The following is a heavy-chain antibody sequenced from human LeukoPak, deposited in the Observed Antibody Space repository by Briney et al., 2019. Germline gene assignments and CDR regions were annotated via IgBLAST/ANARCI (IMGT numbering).Heavy chain of an antibody. D-gene: IGHD4-17*01. V-gene: IGHV1-69*05. Sequence: ASVKVSCKASGGTFSSYAISWVRQAPGQGLEWMGGIIPIFGTANYAQKFQGRVTITTDESTSTAYMELSSLRSEDTAVYYCARDDGDYRLDYWGQGTLATVSS. CDR1: GGTFSSYA. J-gene: IGHJ4*02. CDR2: IIPIFGTA. CDR3: ARDDGDYRLDY.